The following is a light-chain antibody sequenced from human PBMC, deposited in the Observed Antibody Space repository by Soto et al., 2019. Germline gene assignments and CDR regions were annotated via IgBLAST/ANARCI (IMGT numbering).Light chain of an antibody. CDR2: GAS. J-gene: IGKJ2*01. V-gene: IGKV1-5*03. CDR3: QHYNGY. CDR1: QSINNW. Sequence: DIQMTQSPSTLSASVGDRVTITCRASQSINNWLAWYQLKPGKAPKLLVYGASSLESGVPSRFSGSGSGTEFTLTIRSLQPDDFATYYCQHYNGYFGQGTKLELK.